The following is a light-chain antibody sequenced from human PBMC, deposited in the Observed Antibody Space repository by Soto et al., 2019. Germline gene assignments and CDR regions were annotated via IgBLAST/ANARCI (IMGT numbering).Light chain of an antibody. Sequence: DIQMTQSPSTLSASVGDRVTITCRASQNINIWFAWYQQKPGKAPKILIFDASTLASGVPSRFIGSGSGTEFSLPSISRQHHDFATSYCQQHNCCLTWTFGQGTKVEIK. J-gene: IGKJ1*01. CDR1: QNINIW. V-gene: IGKV1-5*01. CDR3: QQHNCCLTWT. CDR2: DAS.